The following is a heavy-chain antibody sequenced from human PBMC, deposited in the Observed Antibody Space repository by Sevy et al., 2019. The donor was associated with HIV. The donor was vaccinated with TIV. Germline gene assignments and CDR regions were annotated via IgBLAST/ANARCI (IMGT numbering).Heavy chain of an antibody. CDR1: GFTFSSYW. V-gene: IGHV3-7*03. CDR2: IKHDGSEK. CDR3: ARPRIYDFWSAYGMDV. Sequence: GGSLRLSCAASGFTFSSYWMSWVRQAPGKGLEWVANIKHDGSEKYYVDSVKGRFTISRDNAKNSLYLQMNSLRAEDTAVYYCARPRIYDFWSAYGMDVWGQRTTVTVSS. D-gene: IGHD3-3*01. J-gene: IGHJ6*02.